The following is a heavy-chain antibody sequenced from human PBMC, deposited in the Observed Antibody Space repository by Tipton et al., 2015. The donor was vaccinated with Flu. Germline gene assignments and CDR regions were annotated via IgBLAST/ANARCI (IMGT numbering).Heavy chain of an antibody. CDR2: INHSGST. V-gene: IGHV4-34*01. J-gene: IGHJ5*02. D-gene: IGHD6-6*01. Sequence: LVQSSETLFLTCAVYGGSFSGYYWGWIRQPPGKGLEWIGEINHSGSTNYNPSLKSRVTISVDTSKNQFSLKLSSVTAADTAVYYCARAPSGGSSIAARPNWFDPWGQGTLVTVSS. CDR3: ARAPSGGSSIAARPNWFDP. CDR1: GGSFSGYY.